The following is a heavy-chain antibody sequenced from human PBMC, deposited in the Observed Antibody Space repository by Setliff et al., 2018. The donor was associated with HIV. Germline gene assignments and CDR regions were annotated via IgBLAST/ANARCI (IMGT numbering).Heavy chain of an antibody. CDR2: IYITGDT. CDR1: GGSFSGYY. J-gene: IGHJ4*02. CDR3: ARYRRDDYYLTAYFDY. V-gene: IGHV4-59*10. D-gene: IGHD1-26*01. Sequence: SETLSLTCAVYGGSFSGYYWSWIRQSAGKGLEWIGHIYITGDTDYNPSLKSRVTISVDTSKNQFSLKLSSLTAADTAVYYCARYRRDDYYLTAYFDYWGQGTLVTVSS.